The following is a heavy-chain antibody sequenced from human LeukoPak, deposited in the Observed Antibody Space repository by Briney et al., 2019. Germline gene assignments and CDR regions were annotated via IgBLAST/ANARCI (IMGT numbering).Heavy chain of an antibody. D-gene: IGHD5-12*01. CDR3: AREYIVATMRWFDP. CDR2: ISSSSSYI. V-gene: IGHV3-21*01. Sequence: GGSLRLSCAASGFTFSSYSMNWVRQAPGKGLEWVSSISSSSSYIYYADSVKGRFTISRDNAKNSLYLQMNSLRAEDTAVYYCAREYIVATMRWFDPWGQGTLVTVSS. J-gene: IGHJ5*02. CDR1: GFTFSSYS.